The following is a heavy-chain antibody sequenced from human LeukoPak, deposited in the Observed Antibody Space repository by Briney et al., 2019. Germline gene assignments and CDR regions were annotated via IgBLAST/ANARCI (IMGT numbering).Heavy chain of an antibody. D-gene: IGHD1-26*01. V-gene: IGHV3-20*04. Sequence: PGGSLRLSCAASGFTFSSYAMSWVRHAPGKGLEWASDINWNGGRTGYADSVKGRFTISRDNAKKSLYLQMNSLRAEDTALYYCARGGGGRYLVYWGQGTLVTVSS. CDR3: ARGGGGRYLVY. J-gene: IGHJ4*02. CDR2: INWNGGRT. CDR1: GFTFSSYA.